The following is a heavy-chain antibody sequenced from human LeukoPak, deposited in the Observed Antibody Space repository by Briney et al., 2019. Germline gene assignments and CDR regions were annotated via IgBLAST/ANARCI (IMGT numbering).Heavy chain of an antibody. V-gene: IGHV3-23*01. CDR1: GFTFSKCA. D-gene: IGHD4-17*01. J-gene: IGHJ4*02. CDR2: ISPSDGNT. Sequence: GGSLRLSCAASGFTFSKCAMSWVRQAPGKGLEWVSAISPSDGNTFYADSVKGRFTISRDNSKNTLSLQMNSLRAEDTALYYCVKDSSVPYGITEWGQGTLVTVSS. CDR3: VKDSSVPYGITE.